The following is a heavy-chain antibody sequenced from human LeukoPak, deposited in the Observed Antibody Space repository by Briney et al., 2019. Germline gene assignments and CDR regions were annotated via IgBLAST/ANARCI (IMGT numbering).Heavy chain of an antibody. CDR1: GYTFTSSD. V-gene: IGHV1-18*01. J-gene: IGHJ3*02. CDR2: ISAYNGNI. CDR3: ARDGAVTPGGIDSFDI. D-gene: IGHD2-15*01. Sequence: ASLKVSCKASGYTFTSSDINWVRQATGQGLEWMGWISAYNGNINYAQKVQDRVTMTTDTSTSTAFMELRSLRSDDTAVYYCARDGAVTPGGIDSFDIWGQGTMVTVSS.